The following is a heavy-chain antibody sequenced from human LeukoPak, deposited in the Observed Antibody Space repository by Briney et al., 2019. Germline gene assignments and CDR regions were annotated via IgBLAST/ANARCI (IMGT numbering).Heavy chain of an antibody. CDR3: ARGTHYYDSSGSPYYFDY. CDR1: GYTFTSYG. D-gene: IGHD3-22*01. CDR2: ISAYNGNT. V-gene: IGHV1-18*01. J-gene: IGHJ4*02. Sequence: ASVKVSCKASGYTFTSYGISWVRQAPGQGLEWMGWISAYNGNTNYAQKLQGRVTMTTDTSTSTAYMELRSLRSDDTAVYYCARGTHYYDSSGSPYYFDYWGQGTLVTVSS.